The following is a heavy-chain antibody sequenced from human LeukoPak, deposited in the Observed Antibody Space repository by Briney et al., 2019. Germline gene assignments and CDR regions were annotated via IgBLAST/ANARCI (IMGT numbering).Heavy chain of an antibody. V-gene: IGHV6-1*01. CDR1: GDSVSSNSAS. CDR2: TYYRSKWNT. J-gene: IGHJ5*02. Sequence: SQTLSLTCAISGDSVSSNSASWNWIRQSPSRGLEWLGRTYYRSKWNTDYAVSVKGRITINPDTSKNQFSLYLNSVTPENTAVYYCARDPDSSYEWGPFDPWGQGTLVTVSS. CDR3: ARDPDSSYEWGPFDP. D-gene: IGHD1-26*01.